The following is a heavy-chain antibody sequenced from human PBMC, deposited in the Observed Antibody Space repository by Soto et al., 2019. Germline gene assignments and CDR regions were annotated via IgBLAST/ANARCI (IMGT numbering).Heavy chain of an antibody. V-gene: IGHV1-69*12. J-gene: IGHJ3*02. CDR2: IIPYFGTS. D-gene: IGHD2-21*02. CDR1: GGNFRSES. Sequence: QVHLVQSGAEVKKPGSSVKVSCKASGGNFRSESINWVRQAPGQGLEWMGGIIPYFGTSDYAQKFQGRLTITADESTATAYMELSRLRSQDTAVYYWAMGQEFGGNSDAYDIGGQGTMAIVSS. CDR3: AMGQEFGGNSDAYDI.